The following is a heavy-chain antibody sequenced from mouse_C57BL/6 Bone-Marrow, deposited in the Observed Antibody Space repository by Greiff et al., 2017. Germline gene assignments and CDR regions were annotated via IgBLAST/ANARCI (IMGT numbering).Heavy chain of an antibody. V-gene: IGHV1-52*01. CDR2: IDPSDSET. CDR1: GYTFTSYW. CDR3: ARTGATRYFDV. J-gene: IGHJ1*03. Sequence: QVQLQQSGAELVRPGSSVKLSCKASGYTFTSYWMHWVKQRPIQGLEWIGNIDPSDSETHYNQKFKDKATLTVDKSSSTAYMQLSSLTSEDSAVYYCARTGATRYFDVWGTGTTVTVSS. D-gene: IGHD1-1*01.